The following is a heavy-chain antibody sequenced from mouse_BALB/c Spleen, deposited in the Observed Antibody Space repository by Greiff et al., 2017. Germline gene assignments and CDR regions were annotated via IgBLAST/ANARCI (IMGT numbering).Heavy chain of an antibody. Sequence: ESGPGLVKPSQSLSLTCSVTGYSITSGYYWNWIRQFPGNKLEWMGYISYDGSNNYNPSLKNRISITRDTSKNQFFLKLNSVTTEDTATYYCARDGYYDYDPYAMDYWGEGTSVTVSS. D-gene: IGHD2-4*01. V-gene: IGHV3-6*02. J-gene: IGHJ4*01. CDR2: ISYDGSN. CDR3: ARDGYYDYDPYAMDY. CDR1: GYSITSGYY.